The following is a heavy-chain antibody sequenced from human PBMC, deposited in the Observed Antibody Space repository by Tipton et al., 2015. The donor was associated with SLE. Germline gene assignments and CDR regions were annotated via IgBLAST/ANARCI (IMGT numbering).Heavy chain of an antibody. Sequence: QSGPEVKKPGASVNVSCKASGYTITSYYVHWVRQAPGQGLEWMEVINPSAGTTKYAQKLRGRVTLTRDTSTSTVYMEMRGLRSADTAVYYCASSEDVQDFAYWGQGTLVTVSS. D-gene: IGHD1-1*01. CDR3: ASSEDVQDFAY. V-gene: IGHV1-46*01. CDR2: INPSAGTT. CDR1: GYTITSYY. J-gene: IGHJ4*02.